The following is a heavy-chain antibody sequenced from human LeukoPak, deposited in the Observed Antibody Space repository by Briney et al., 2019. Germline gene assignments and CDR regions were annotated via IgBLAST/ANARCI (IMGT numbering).Heavy chain of an antibody. J-gene: IGHJ4*02. CDR3: ARTSTGTRGGYDV. V-gene: IGHV1-8*01. CDR2: INPNSGNT. Sequence: ASVKVSCKASGYTFTSYDINWVRQASGQGLQWMGWINPNSGNTGFTQKFQGRVTVTRSTSISTAYMELSSLTSDDTAVYYCARTSTGTRGGYDVWGQGTLVTVSS. D-gene: IGHD1-1*01. CDR1: GYTFTSYD.